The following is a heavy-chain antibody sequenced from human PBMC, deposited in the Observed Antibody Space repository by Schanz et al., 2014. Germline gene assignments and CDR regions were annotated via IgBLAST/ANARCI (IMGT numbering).Heavy chain of an antibody. CDR1: GYTFSSYG. J-gene: IGHJ6*02. D-gene: IGHD3-10*01. CDR2: INGYNGHT. V-gene: IGHV1-18*01. CDR3: ARAKRFGEMDV. Sequence: QVQLVQSGAEVKKPGASVNVSCKASGYTFSSYGITWVRQAPGQGLEWMGWINGYNGHTLYAQKIQGRVTVTRDTSTSTDYMELSSLRSEDTAVYYCARAKRFGEMDVWGQGTTVTVSS.